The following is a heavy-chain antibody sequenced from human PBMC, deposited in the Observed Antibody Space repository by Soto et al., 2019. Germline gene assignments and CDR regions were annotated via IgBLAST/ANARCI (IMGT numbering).Heavy chain of an antibody. CDR3: AAGGGLPRYY. J-gene: IGHJ4*02. CDR2: IYHSGST. Sequence: QLQLQESGSGLVKPSQTLSLTCAVSGGSISSGGYSWSWIRQPPGKGLEWIGYIYHSGSTYYNPSLKGRVTIAVDRSKNQFSLKLSAVTAADTAVYYCAAGGGLPRYYWGQGTLVTVSS. D-gene: IGHD5-12*01. V-gene: IGHV4-30-2*01. CDR1: GGSISSGGYS.